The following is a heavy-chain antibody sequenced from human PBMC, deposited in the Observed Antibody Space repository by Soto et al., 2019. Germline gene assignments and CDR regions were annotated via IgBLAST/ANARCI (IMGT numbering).Heavy chain of an antibody. CDR2: IYYSGST. D-gene: IGHD3-3*01. V-gene: IGHV4-31*01. J-gene: IGHJ3*01. CDR3: ARERGGYGFWTGYRSL. Sequence: QVQLQESGPGLVKPSQTLSLTCTVSGGSISSGGYYWSWIRQHPGKGLEWIGYIYYSGSTYYNPFLKGAGNILVGTSKDPFSLKRSSVTAAGTGVYYCARERGGYGFWTGYRSLWGQGTMVTVSS. CDR1: GGSISSGGYY.